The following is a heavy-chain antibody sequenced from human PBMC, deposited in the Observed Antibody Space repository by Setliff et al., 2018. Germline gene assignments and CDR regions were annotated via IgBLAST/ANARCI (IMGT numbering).Heavy chain of an antibody. D-gene: IGHD6-19*01. CDR3: ARHRSGPLDC. CDR1: GGSFSGYY. Sequence: SETLSLTCAVYGGSFSGYYWSWIRQPPGKRLEWIGEIIHSGSTNYNPSLKSRVTISMDTSKNQFSLKVSSVTAADTAVYYCARHRSGPLDCWGQGTMVTVSS. J-gene: IGHJ4*03. CDR2: IIHSGST. V-gene: IGHV4-34*12.